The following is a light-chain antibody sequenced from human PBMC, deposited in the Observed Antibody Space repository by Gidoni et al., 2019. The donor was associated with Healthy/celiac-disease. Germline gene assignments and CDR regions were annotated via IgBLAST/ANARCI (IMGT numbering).Light chain of an antibody. V-gene: IGKV3-20*01. CDR1: QSVSSSY. CDR3: QQYGSSRWT. J-gene: IGKJ1*01. Sequence: EIVLTQSPGTLSLSPGERATLSCRASQSVSSSYLAWYQQKPGQAPRLLIYGASRRATGIPDRCSGSGSGTDFTLTISRLEPEDFAVYYCQQYGSSRWTFGQGTKVEIK. CDR2: GAS.